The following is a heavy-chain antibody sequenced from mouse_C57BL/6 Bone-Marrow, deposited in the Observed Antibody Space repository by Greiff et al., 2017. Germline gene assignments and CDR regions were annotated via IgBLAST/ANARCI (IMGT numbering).Heavy chain of an antibody. CDR3: TRSYYSNYRDY. J-gene: IGHJ2*01. CDR2: IDPENGDT. CDR1: GFNIKDDY. D-gene: IGHD2-5*01. V-gene: IGHV14-4*01. Sequence: EVQLQQSGAELVRPGASVKLSCTASGFNIKDDYMHWVKQRPEQGLEWIGWIDPENGDTEYASKFQGKATITADTSSNTAYLQLSSLTSEDTAVYYCTRSYYSNYRDYWGQGTTLTVAS.